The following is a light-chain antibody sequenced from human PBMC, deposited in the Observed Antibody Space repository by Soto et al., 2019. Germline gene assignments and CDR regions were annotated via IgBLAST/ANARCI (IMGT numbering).Light chain of an antibody. CDR3: QQSFTTLWT. J-gene: IGKJ1*01. CDR1: QNINRY. V-gene: IGKV1-39*01. CDR2: TAS. Sequence: DIQMTQSPSSLSASFGDRVTITCRASQNINRYLNWYQQKPGKAPKLLIYTASALQSGVPSRFRGSGSGTHFTLTISSLQPEDFATYYCQQSFTTLWTFGQGTKVEIK.